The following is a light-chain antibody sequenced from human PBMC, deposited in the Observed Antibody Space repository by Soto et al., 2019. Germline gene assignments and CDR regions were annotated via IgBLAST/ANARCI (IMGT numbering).Light chain of an antibody. V-gene: IGLV1-44*01. CDR3: AAWDDSLHGPV. CDR1: SSNIGSNA. CDR2: SNN. J-gene: IGLJ2*01. Sequence: QSVLTQPPSASGTPGQRVTISCSGGSSNIGSNAVNWYQQLPGTAPKLLIYSNNQRPSGVPDRFSGSKSGISASLAIGGLQYEDEADYYCAAWDDSLHGPVFGGGTKLTVL.